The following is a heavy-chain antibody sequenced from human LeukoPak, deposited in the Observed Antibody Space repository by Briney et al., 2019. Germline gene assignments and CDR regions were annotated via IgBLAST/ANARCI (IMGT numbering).Heavy chain of an antibody. CDR1: GGSLSGFY. CDR2: SNHGGRT. CDR3: VGHGNRLGSGTNFDN. J-gene: IGHJ4*02. D-gene: IGHD3-10*01. Sequence: SETLSLTCAVYGGSLSGFYWSWVRQPPGKGLEWIAESNHGGRTTCNPSLKSRVTISVDASKNQVSLKLTSVTVADTAVYYCVGHGNRLGSGTNFDNWGQGTLVTVSS. V-gene: IGHV4-34*01.